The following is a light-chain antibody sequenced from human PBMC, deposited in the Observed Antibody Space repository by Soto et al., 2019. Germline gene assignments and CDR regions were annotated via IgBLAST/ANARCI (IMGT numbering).Light chain of an antibody. CDR1: QNLLNSNGYNY. CDR2: LGS. Sequence: DIVMTQSPLSLPVTPGEPASISCRSSQNLLNSNGYNYLDWYVQKPGQSPQLLIYLGSSRASGVPDRFSGSGSGTDFTLKISRVEAEDVGLYYCMQALQTPLTFGGGTMVEIK. CDR3: MQALQTPLT. J-gene: IGKJ4*01. V-gene: IGKV2-28*01.